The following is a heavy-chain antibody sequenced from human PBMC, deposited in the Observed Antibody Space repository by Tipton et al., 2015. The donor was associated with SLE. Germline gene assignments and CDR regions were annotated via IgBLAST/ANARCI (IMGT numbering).Heavy chain of an antibody. CDR3: ARSRPPVVPGAFDI. J-gene: IGHJ3*02. D-gene: IGHD2-2*01. CDR2: IYYSGST. V-gene: IGHV4-59*01. CDR1: GGSISSYY. Sequence: TLSLTCTVSGGSISSYYWSWIRQPPGKGLEWIGYIYYSGSTNYNPSIKSRVTISVDTSKNQFSLKLSSVTAADTAVYYCARSRPPVVPGAFDIWGQGTMVTVSS.